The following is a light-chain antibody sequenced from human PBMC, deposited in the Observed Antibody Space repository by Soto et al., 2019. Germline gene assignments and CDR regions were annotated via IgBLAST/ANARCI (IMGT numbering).Light chain of an antibody. Sequence: DIQMTQSPSSLSTSVADRVTITCRASQNIRSRLAWFQQKPGKAPKLLVYDASSLESGVPQRFSGSGSGTEFTLTISSLQTDDFSTYYCQQYHSYWTFGQGTKVDI. CDR2: DAS. CDR3: QQYHSYWT. J-gene: IGKJ1*01. CDR1: QNIRSR. V-gene: IGKV1-5*01.